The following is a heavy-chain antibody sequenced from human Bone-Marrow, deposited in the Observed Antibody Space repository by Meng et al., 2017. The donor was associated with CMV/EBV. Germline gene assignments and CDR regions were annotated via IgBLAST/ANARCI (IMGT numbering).Heavy chain of an antibody. CDR3: ARRSADAFDF. CDR2: IYPGGSDT. J-gene: IGHJ3*01. CDR1: GYSFTSYW. Sequence: KVSCKGSGYSFTSYWIGWVRQMPGKGLEWMGIIYPGGSDTKYSPSFQGQVTISADKSISTAYLQWSSLRASDTAMYYCARRSADAFDFWGQGTMVPVSS. V-gene: IGHV5-51*01.